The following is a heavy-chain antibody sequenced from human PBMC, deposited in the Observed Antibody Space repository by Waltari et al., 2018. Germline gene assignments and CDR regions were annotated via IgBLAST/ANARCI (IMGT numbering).Heavy chain of an antibody. CDR1: GGSFSDYS. D-gene: IGHD3-16*01. J-gene: IGHJ4*02. V-gene: IGHV4-34*01. Sequence: QVQLQQWGAGLLKPSETLSLTCAVSGGSFSDYSWSWIRQPPGKGLEWIGEINHSGSTNYNPSLKSRITISIDTSKNQFSLKLSSVTAADTAVYYCARVQDYVRDYWGQGTLVTVSS. CDR3: ARVQDYVRDY. CDR2: INHSGST.